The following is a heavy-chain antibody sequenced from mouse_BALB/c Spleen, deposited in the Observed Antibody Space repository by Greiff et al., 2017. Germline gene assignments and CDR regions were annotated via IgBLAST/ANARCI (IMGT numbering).Heavy chain of an antibody. V-gene: IGHV5-17*02. CDR1: GFTFSSFG. CDR3: ARPSTMITAGAMDY. D-gene: IGHD2-4*01. Sequence: EVKVVESGGGLVQPGGSRKLSCAASGFTFSSFGMHWVRQAPEKGLEWVAYISSGSSTIYYADTVKGRFTISRDNPKNTLFLQMTSLRSEDTAMYYCARPSTMITAGAMDYWGQGTSVTVSS. J-gene: IGHJ4*01. CDR2: ISSGSSTI.